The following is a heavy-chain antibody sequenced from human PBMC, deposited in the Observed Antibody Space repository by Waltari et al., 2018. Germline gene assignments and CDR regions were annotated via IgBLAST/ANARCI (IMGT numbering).Heavy chain of an antibody. V-gene: IGHV4-38-2*01. Sequence: QVQLQESGPGLVKPSEPLSLPCAVPGYSISSGYSWGWIRQPPGKGLEWIGSIYHSGSTYYNPSLKSRVTISVDTSKNQFSLKLSSVTAADTAVYYCARQVLELRPFDPWGQGTLVTVSS. CDR2: IYHSGST. CDR3: ARQVLELRPFDP. J-gene: IGHJ5*02. CDR1: GYSISSGYS. D-gene: IGHD1-7*01.